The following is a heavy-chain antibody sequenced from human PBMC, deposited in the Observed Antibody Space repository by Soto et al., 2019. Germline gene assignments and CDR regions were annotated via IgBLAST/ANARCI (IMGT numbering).Heavy chain of an antibody. V-gene: IGHV1-69*13. CDR2: IIPIFGTA. CDR1: GGTFSSYA. D-gene: IGHD5-18*01. Sequence: GGSVKVSCKASGGTFSSYAISWVRQAPGQGLEWMGGIIPIFGTANYAQKFQGRVTITADESTSTAYMELSSLRSEDTAVYYCAGNPDTAMVNYYYYYGMHVWGQGTTVTVSS. CDR3: AGNPDTAMVNYYYYYGMHV. J-gene: IGHJ6*02.